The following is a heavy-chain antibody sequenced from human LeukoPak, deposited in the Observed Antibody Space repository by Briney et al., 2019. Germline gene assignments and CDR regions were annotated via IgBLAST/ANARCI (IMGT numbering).Heavy chain of an antibody. CDR2: IYYSGST. CDR3: AREKLGFDY. Sequence: ASETLSLTCTVSGGSISSYYWSWIRQPPGKGLAWIGYIYYSGSTNYNPSLKRRVTLSVDTSKNQFSLKLSSVTAADTAVYYCAREKLGFDYWGQGTLVTVSS. CDR1: GGSISSYY. D-gene: IGHD7-27*01. J-gene: IGHJ4*02. V-gene: IGHV4-59*01.